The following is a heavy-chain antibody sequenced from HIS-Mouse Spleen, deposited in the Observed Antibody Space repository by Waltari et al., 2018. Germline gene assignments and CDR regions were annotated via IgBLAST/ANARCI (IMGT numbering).Heavy chain of an antibody. J-gene: IGHJ2*01. Sequence: QLQLQESGPGLVKPSETLSLTCTVSGGSISSSSYYWGWIRQPQGKGLEWIGSIYYSGSTHSNPSLKSRVTISVDTSKNQCSLKLSSVTAADTAVYYCAREIPYSSSWYDWYFDLWGRGTLVTVSS. V-gene: IGHV4-39*07. D-gene: IGHD6-13*01. CDR2: IYYSGST. CDR1: GGSISSSSYY. CDR3: AREIPYSSSWYDWYFDL.